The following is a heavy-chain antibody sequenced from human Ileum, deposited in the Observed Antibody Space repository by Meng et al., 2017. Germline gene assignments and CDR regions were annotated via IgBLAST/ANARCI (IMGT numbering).Heavy chain of an antibody. Sequence: GESLKISCSASGFTFSTYEMNWVRQAPGKGLEWLSYISPRSTTKYYADSVKGRFTISRDNAKNSLFLQIDSLRAEDTAVYYCAREDGDSNGYYFDYWGQGALVTVSS. J-gene: IGHJ4*02. D-gene: IGHD3-3*01. CDR2: ISPRSTTK. V-gene: IGHV3-48*03. CDR3: AREDGDSNGYYFDY. CDR1: GFTFSTYE.